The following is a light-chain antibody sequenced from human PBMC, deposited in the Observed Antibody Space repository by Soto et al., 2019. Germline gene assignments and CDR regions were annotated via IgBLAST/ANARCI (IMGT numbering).Light chain of an antibody. J-gene: IGLJ2*01. CDR3: SSYATNRDVL. CDR1: SSDIGHYNF. CDR2: DVS. Sequence: QSVLTQPASVSGSTGQSITISCTGSSSDIGHYNFVSWHQHHPGKAPKLIIYDVSDRPSGVSNRFSGSKSGNTASLTISGLQAEDEADYYCSSYATNRDVLFGGGTKLTVL. V-gene: IGLV2-14*03.